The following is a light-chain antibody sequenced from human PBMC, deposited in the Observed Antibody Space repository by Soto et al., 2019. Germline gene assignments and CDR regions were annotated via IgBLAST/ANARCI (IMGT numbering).Light chain of an antibody. CDR3: QQSYSTPYT. CDR2: AAS. CDR1: QSISSY. V-gene: IGKV1-39*01. J-gene: IGKJ2*01. Sequence: DIQMNQSPSSLSASVGDRVTITCRASQSISSYLNWYQQKPWKAPKLLIYAASSVQSGVPSRFSGSGSWTDFTVTISSLQPEDFATYYCQQSYSTPYTFGQGTQLEIK.